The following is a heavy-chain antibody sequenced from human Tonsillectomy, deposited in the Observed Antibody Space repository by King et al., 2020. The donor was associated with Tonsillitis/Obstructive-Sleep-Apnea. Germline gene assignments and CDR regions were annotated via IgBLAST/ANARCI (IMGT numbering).Heavy chain of an antibody. V-gene: IGHV3-33*01. CDR1: GFTFSSYG. CDR3: ARDGGMVRGVITPLHYYYYYYMDV. D-gene: IGHD3-10*01. CDR2: IWYDGSNK. Sequence: VQLVESGGGVVQPGRSLRLSCAASGFTFSSYGMHWVRQAPGKGLEWVAVIWYDGSNKYYADSVKGRFTISRDNSKNTLYLQMNSLRAEDTAVYYCARDGGMVRGVITPLHYYYYYYMDVWGKGTTVTVSS. J-gene: IGHJ6*03.